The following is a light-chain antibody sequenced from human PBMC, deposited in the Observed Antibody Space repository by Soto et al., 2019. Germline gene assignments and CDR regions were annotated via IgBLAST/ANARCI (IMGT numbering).Light chain of an antibody. CDR2: STD. Sequence: QSVLTQPPSASGTPGQRVTISCSGTTSNIGTNYVYWYQQLPGMAPKLVMYSTDRRPSGVPGRFSGSKSVTSAFLAITGLRSEDEANYYCSAWDDSLSGPVFGGGTKVTVL. CDR3: SAWDDSLSGPV. J-gene: IGLJ2*01. CDR1: TSNIGTNY. V-gene: IGLV1-47*02.